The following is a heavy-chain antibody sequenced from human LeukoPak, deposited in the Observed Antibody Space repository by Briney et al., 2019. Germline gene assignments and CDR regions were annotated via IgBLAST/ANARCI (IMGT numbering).Heavy chain of an antibody. D-gene: IGHD3-10*01. CDR2: VFHSGNT. J-gene: IGHJ4*02. V-gene: IGHV4-38-2*02. CDR1: GYSISSTYY. CDR3: ARVDGSGSYYNPYYFDY. Sequence: SETLSLTCTVSGYSISSTYYWGWIRQPPGKGLEWVGSVFHSGNTYYNPSLKSRVTISVDTSKNQFSLKLSSVTAADTAVYYCARVDGSGSYYNPYYFDYWGQGTLVTVSS.